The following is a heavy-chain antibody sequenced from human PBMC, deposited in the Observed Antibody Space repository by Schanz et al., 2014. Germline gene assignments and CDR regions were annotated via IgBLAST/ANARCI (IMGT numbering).Heavy chain of an antibody. D-gene: IGHD3-3*01. CDR3: VRDSFFAFDY. CDR1: GFPFSDYF. J-gene: IGHJ4*02. CDR2: VSRSTPDI. V-gene: IGHV3-48*01. Sequence: EVQLLESGGGLVQPGGSLRLSCAASGFPFSDYFMAWIRQPPGRGLEWVSYVSRSTPDIYYADSVKGRFTMSRDNAKNSVFLQMNSLRAEDTAVYYCVRDSFFAFDYWGQGTLVTVSS.